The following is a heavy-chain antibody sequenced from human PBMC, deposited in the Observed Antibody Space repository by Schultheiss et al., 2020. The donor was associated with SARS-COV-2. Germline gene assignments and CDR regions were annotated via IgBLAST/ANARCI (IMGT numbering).Heavy chain of an antibody. Sequence: GGSLRLSCAASGFTFSSYGMNWVRQAPGKGLEWVSSISSSSSYIYYADSVKGRFTISRDNAKNSLYLQMNSLRAEDTAVYYCARSMGPDYYYYGMDVWGQGTTVTVSS. CDR2: ISSSSSYI. J-gene: IGHJ6*02. CDR3: ARSMGPDYYYYGMDV. V-gene: IGHV3-21*01. CDR1: GFTFSSYG. D-gene: IGHD2-8*01.